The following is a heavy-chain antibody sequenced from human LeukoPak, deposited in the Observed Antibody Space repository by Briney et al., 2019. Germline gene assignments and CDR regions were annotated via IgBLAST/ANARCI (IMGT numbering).Heavy chain of an antibody. J-gene: IGHJ6*03. CDR1: GSPFSSTA. V-gene: IGHV3-30*02. CDR3: AKVQGTTQYFYYMDV. CDR2: IRYVGDNK. Sequence: GRPLRPSSAASGSPFSSTAVHWFGQPQGRGWGGVAFIRYVGDNKYYADYVKGRFTISRDNSKNTLYLQMNSLRAEDTAVYFCAKVQGTTQYFYYMDVWGKGTTVTVSS. D-gene: IGHD2-2*01.